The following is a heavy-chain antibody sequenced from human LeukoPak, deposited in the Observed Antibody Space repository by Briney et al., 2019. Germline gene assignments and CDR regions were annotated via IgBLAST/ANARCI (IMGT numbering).Heavy chain of an antibody. J-gene: IGHJ3*02. CDR1: GFTFSSYS. CDR2: ISSSSSYI. D-gene: IGHD1-26*01. Sequence: GGSLRLSCAASGFTFSSYSMNWVRQAPGKGLEWVSSISSSSSYIYYADSVKGRFTISRDNAKNSLYLQVNSLRVEDTAVYYCAGALPRIVLTDAIDIWGQGTLGTVSS. V-gene: IGHV3-21*01. CDR3: AGALPRIVLTDAIDI.